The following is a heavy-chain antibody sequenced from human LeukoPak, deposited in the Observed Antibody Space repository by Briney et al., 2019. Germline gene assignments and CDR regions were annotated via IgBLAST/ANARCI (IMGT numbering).Heavy chain of an antibody. Sequence: ASVKVSCKASGYTFTGYYMHLVRQAPGQGLEWMGRINPNSGGTNYAQKFQGRVTMTRDTSISTAYMELSRLRSDDTAVYYCARDRTGFAYYYDSSGYLDYWGQGTLVTVSS. D-gene: IGHD3-22*01. V-gene: IGHV1-2*06. J-gene: IGHJ4*02. CDR2: INPNSGGT. CDR3: ARDRTGFAYYYDSSGYLDY. CDR1: GYTFTGYY.